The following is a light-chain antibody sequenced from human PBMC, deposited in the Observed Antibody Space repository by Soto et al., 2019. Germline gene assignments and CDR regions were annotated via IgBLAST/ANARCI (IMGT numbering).Light chain of an antibody. V-gene: IGKV1D-13*01. Sequence: IQLTQSPSSLSASVGDRVTLTCRTSQGISSALAWFQQKPGKSPKLLIYGASTLEGGVPSRFSGSGSGTDFTLTISSLQSEDFAVYYCQQYNKWPPWTFGQGTKVDI. CDR3: QQYNKWPPWT. CDR2: GAS. CDR1: QGISSA. J-gene: IGKJ1*01.